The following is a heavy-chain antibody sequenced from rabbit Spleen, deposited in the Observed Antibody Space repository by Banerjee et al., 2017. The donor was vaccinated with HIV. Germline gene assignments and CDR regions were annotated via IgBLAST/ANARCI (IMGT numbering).Heavy chain of an antibody. V-gene: IGHV1S45*01. Sequence: QEQLEESGGGLVKPEGSLTLTCKASGFSFTDRDVMCWVRQAPGKGLEWIACINTATGKAVYASWAKGRFTCSKTSSTTVTLQMTSLTVADTATYFCARDTGSSFSSYGMDLWGQGTLV. CDR1: GFSFTDRDV. J-gene: IGHJ6*01. CDR2: INTATGKA. D-gene: IGHD8-1*01. CDR3: ARDTGSSFSSYGMDL.